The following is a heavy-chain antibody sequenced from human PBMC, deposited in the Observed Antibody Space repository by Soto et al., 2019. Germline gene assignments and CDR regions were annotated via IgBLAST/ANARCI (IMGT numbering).Heavy chain of an antibody. D-gene: IGHD3-9*01. Sequence: PVGSLRLSCTASGFILSNYAMNWVRQAPGKGLEWVSTLSKDGANEHYAESVKGRFTTSRDGPKNTLCLQMNSLRAEDTAMYYCAKDPSTGSADYWGQGTQVTVYS. CDR1: GFILSNYA. CDR2: LSKDGANE. V-gene: IGHV3-23*01. CDR3: AKDPSTGSADY. J-gene: IGHJ4*02.